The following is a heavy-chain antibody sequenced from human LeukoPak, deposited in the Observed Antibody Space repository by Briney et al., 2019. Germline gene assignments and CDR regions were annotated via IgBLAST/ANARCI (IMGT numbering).Heavy chain of an antibody. CDR1: GFTFNSYW. Sequence: PGGSLRLSCAASGFTFNSYWMSWVRQAPGKGLEWVANTKQDGNEKYYVDSVAGRFTISRDNAKNSLYLQMNSLRAEDTAVYYCARDSVSFPHDAFDIWGQGTVVAVSS. CDR2: TKQDGNEK. V-gene: IGHV3-7*01. J-gene: IGHJ3*02. D-gene: IGHD2-15*01. CDR3: ARDSVSFPHDAFDI.